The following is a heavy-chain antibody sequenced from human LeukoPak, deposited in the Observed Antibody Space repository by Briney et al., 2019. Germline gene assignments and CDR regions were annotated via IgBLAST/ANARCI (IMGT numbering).Heavy chain of an antibody. CDR1: GFTFISFA. CDR3: AKSRGGGTYNFDH. D-gene: IGHD4-23*01. Sequence: GGSLRLSCAASGFTFISFAMTWVRPAPGKGLEGVSTISGTGTSYADSVKGRFTISRDNSKNTVYLQTNGLRAEDTALYFCAKSRGGGTYNFDHWGQGTLVTVSS. J-gene: IGHJ4*02. V-gene: IGHV3-23*01. CDR2: ISGTGT.